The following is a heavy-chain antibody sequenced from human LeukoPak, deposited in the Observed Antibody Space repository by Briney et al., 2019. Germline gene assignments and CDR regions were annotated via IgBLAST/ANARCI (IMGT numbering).Heavy chain of an antibody. CDR1: GGTFSSYA. CDR3: ARALGYSYGYSWYFDY. J-gene: IGHJ4*01. Sequence: SVKVSCKASGGTFSSYAISWVRQTPGQGLEWMGGIIPIFGTANYAQKFQGRVTITTDESTSTAYMELSSLRSEDTAVYYCARALGYSYGYSWYFDYWGQGTLVTVSS. D-gene: IGHD5-18*01. V-gene: IGHV1-69*05. CDR2: IIPIFGTA.